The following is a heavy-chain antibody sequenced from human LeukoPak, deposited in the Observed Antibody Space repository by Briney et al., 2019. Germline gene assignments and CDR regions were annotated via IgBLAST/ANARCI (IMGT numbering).Heavy chain of an antibody. D-gene: IGHD2-2*01. Sequence: AASVTVSCKASGYTFTSYGISWVRQAPGQGLEWMGWISAYNGNTNYAQKLQGRVTMTTDTSTSTAYMELRSLRSDNTAVYYCARGTGQRYCSSTSCLLLYGMDVWGQGTTVTVSS. CDR3: ARGTGQRYCSSTSCLLLYGMDV. CDR1: GYTFTSYG. V-gene: IGHV1-18*01. CDR2: ISAYNGNT. J-gene: IGHJ6*02.